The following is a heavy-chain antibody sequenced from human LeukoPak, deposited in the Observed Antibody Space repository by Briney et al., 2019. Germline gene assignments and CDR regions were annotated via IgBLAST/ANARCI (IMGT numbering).Heavy chain of an antibody. V-gene: IGHV1-2*06. D-gene: IGHD3-22*01. CDR2: INPNSGGT. J-gene: IGHJ4*02. CDR3: AGDSSGMYYFDY. Sequence: GASVKVSCKASGYTFTGYYMHWVRQAPGQGLEWMGRINPNSGGTNYAQKFRGRVTMTRDTSISTAYTELSRLRSDDTAVYYCAGDSSGMYYFDYWGQGTLVTVSS. CDR1: GYTFTGYY.